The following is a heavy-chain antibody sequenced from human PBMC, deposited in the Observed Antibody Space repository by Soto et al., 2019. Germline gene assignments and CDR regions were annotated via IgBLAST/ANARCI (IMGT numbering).Heavy chain of an antibody. CDR2: INPNSGGT. Sequence: APVKVSCKASGYPFTGHYMHRERQAPGQGLEWMGLINPNSGGTNYAQKFQGRVIMTRNTSIITAYMELSRLRSDDTAVYYRARDRALHSSSWYGALGYYYYGMDVWGQGTTVTVSS. J-gene: IGHJ6*02. D-gene: IGHD6-13*01. V-gene: IGHV1-2*02. CDR3: ARDRALHSSSWYGALGYYYYGMDV. CDR1: GYPFTGHY.